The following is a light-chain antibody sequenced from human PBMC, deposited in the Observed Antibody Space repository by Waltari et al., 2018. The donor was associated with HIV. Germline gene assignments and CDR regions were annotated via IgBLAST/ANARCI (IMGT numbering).Light chain of an antibody. Sequence: DVVMTQSPLSPPVTLGQPASISCRSSQSLVYSDGNTYLNWFHQRPGQSPRGLIYQVSNRDSGVPYRFSGSGSGTDFTLKISRVEAEDVGLYYCMQGTHWPYTFGQGTKLEIK. CDR1: QSLVYSDGNTY. CDR3: MQGTHWPYT. CDR2: QVS. V-gene: IGKV2-30*01. J-gene: IGKJ2*01.